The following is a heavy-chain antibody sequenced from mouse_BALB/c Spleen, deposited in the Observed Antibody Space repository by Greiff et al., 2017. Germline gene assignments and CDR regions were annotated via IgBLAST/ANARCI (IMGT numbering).Heavy chain of an antibody. Sequence: EVMLVESGGGLVQPGGSRKLSCAASGFTFSSFGMHWVRQAPEKGLEWVAYISSGSSTIYYADTVKGRFTISRDNPKNTLFLQMTSLRSEDTAMYYCARVGIANYYAMDYWGQGTSVTVSS. CDR3: ARVGIANYYAMDY. J-gene: IGHJ4*01. D-gene: IGHD3-3*01. CDR1: GFTFSSFG. CDR2: ISSGSSTI. V-gene: IGHV5-17*02.